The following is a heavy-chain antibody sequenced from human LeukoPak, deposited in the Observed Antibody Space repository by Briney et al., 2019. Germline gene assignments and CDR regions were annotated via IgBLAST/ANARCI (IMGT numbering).Heavy chain of an antibody. CDR3: ARHGTSSNYDFWNGYFYFAY. CDR2: INHSGST. CDR1: GGSFSGYY. J-gene: IGHJ4*02. Sequence: SETLSLTCAVYGGSFSGYYWSWIRQPPGKGLEWIGEINHSGSTNYNPSLKSRVTMSIDASKNHFSLKLSSVTAADTALYYCARHGTSSNYDFWNGYFYFAYWGQGTLVTVSS. D-gene: IGHD3-3*01. V-gene: IGHV4-34*01.